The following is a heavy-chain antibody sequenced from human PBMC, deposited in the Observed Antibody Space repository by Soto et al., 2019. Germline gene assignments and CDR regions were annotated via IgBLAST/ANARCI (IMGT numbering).Heavy chain of an antibody. CDR3: ARAPRRRGGAIGFRY. V-gene: IGHV1-18*01. CDR1: GYTFTSYG. D-gene: IGHD3-10*01. CDR2: ISAYNGNT. J-gene: IGHJ4*02. Sequence: GASVKVSCKASGYTFTSYGISWVRQAPGQGLEWMGWISAYNGNTNYAQKLQGRVTMTTDTSTSTAYMELRSLRSDDTAVYYCARAPRRRGGAIGFRYWGQGTLVTVSS.